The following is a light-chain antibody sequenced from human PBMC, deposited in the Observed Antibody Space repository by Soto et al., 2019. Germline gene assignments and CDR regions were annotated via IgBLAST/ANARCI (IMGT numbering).Light chain of an antibody. Sequence: EIVLTQSPGTLSLSPGERATLSCRASQSVSRYLAWYQQNPGQAPRRLIYGASSRATGIPDRFSGSGSGTDFTLTISRLEPEDFAVYYCQQYNSSPPLTFGGGTKVEIK. J-gene: IGKJ4*01. CDR3: QQYNSSPPLT. V-gene: IGKV3-20*01. CDR2: GAS. CDR1: QSVSRY.